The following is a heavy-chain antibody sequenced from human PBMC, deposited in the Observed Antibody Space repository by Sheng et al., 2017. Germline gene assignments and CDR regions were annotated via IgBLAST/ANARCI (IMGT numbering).Heavy chain of an antibody. CDR3: ARISICGSGWYGDY. D-gene: IGHD6-19*01. CDR2: IDWDDDK. J-gene: IGHJ4*02. CDR1: GFSLSTSGMC. Sequence: QVTLRESGPALVKPTQTLTLTCTFSGFSLSTSGMCVSWIRQPPGKALEWLARIDWDDDKYYSTSLKTRLTISKDTSKNQVVLTMTNMDPVDTATYYCARISICGSGWYGDYWGQGTLVTVSS. V-gene: IGHV2-70*15.